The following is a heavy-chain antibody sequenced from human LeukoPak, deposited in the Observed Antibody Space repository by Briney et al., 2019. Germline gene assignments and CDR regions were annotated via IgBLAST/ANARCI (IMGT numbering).Heavy chain of an antibody. CDR3: ARDPHPPYYYDSSGYYYFDY. V-gene: IGHV3-21*01. D-gene: IGHD3-22*01. CDR1: GFTFSSYS. CDR2: ISSSSSYI. Sequence: GGSLRLSCAASGFTFSSYSMNWVRQAPGKGLEWVSSISSSSSYIYYADSVKGRFTISRDNAKNSLYLQMNSLRAEDTAVYYCARDPHPPYYYDSSGYYYFDYRGQGTLVTVSS. J-gene: IGHJ4*02.